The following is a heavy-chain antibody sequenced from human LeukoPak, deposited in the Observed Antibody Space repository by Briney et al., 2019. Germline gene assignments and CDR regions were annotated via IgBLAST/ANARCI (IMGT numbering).Heavy chain of an antibody. J-gene: IGHJ4*02. CDR3: ARNDILTGNHFDY. V-gene: IGHV3-74*01. CDR1: GFTFSTYW. Sequence: PGGSLRLSCAASGFTFSTYWMHWVRQAPGKGRVWVSRINRDGSSTSYADSVKGRFTISRDNAKNTLYLQMNSLRAEDTAVYYCARNDILTGNHFDYWGQGTLVTVSS. D-gene: IGHD3-9*01. CDR2: INRDGSST.